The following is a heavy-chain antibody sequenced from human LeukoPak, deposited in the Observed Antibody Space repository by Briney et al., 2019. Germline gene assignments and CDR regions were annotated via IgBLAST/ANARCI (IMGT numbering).Heavy chain of an antibody. CDR1: GFTFSDYY. Sequence: GGPLRLSCAASGFTFSDYYMSWIRQAPGKGLEWVSYISSSSSYTNYADSVKGRFTISRDNAKNSLYLQMNSLRAEDTAVYYCARAESCSSTSCPPYFDYWGQGTLVTVSS. V-gene: IGHV3-11*05. D-gene: IGHD2-2*01. CDR2: ISSSSSYT. CDR3: ARAESCSSTSCPPYFDY. J-gene: IGHJ4*02.